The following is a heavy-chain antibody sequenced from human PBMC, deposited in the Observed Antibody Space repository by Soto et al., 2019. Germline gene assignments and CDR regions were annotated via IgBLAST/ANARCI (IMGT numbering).Heavy chain of an antibody. Sequence: SETLSLSCTVCGGSISSGDYYWSWIRQPPGKGLEWIGYIYYSGGTYYNPSLKSRVTISVETSKSQFSLRLTSVTAADSAVYYCARLGAYYQSLDPWGPGTLVTVSS. CDR3: ARLGAYYQSLDP. CDR1: GGSISSGDYY. J-gene: IGHJ5*02. CDR2: IYYSGGT. V-gene: IGHV4-30-4*01. D-gene: IGHD2-21*01.